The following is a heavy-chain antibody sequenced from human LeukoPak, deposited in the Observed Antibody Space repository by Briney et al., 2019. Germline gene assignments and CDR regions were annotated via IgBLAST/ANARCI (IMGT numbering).Heavy chain of an antibody. D-gene: IGHD3-22*01. V-gene: IGHV3-15*07. CDR3: TTDRYYDNSELQFQH. J-gene: IGHJ1*01. Sequence: SGGSLRLSCAASSFTFSNAWMNWVRQAPGKGLEWVGRIKSKTDGGTIDYAAPVKGRFTISRDDSKNTLYLQMDSLKIEDTAVYYCTTDRYYDNSELQFQHWGQGTLVTVSS. CDR1: SFTFSNAW. CDR2: IKSKTDGGTI.